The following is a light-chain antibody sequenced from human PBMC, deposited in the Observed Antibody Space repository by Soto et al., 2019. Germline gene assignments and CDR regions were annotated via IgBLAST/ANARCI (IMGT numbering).Light chain of an antibody. J-gene: IGKJ4*01. CDR2: AAS. V-gene: IGKV1-39*01. Sequence: DIQMTQSPSSLSASVGDRVTITCRASQSISSYLNWYQQKPGKAPKLPIYAASSLQSGVPSRFSGSGSGTDFTLTISSLQPEDFATYYCQQSYSTSRTFGGGTKVEIK. CDR3: QQSYSTSRT. CDR1: QSISSY.